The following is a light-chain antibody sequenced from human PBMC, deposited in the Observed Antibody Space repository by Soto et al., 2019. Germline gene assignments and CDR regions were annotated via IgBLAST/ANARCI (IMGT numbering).Light chain of an antibody. Sequence: AIRMTQSPSSLSASTGDRVTITCRASQGISSYLAWYQQKPGKAPKLLIYAASTLQSGVPSRFSGSGSGTDFTLTISCLQSEDFATYYCQQYYSYPHTFGQGTKVDIQ. J-gene: IGKJ2*01. CDR1: QGISSY. CDR2: AAS. CDR3: QQYYSYPHT. V-gene: IGKV1-8*01.